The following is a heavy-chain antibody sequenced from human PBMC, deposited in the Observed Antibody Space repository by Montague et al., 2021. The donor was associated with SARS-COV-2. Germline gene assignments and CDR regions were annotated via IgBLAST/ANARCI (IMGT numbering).Heavy chain of an antibody. V-gene: IGHV2-70*01. Sequence: PALVKPTQTLTLTCTFSGFSLSTSGMCVSWIRQPPGKALEWLALXDWDDDKYYSTSLKTRLTISKDTSKNQVVLTMTNMDPVDTATYYCARTSVEMATIGAYYYYGMDVWGQGTTVTVS. CDR1: GFSLSTSGMC. CDR3: ARTSVEMATIGAYYYYGMDV. CDR2: XDWDDDK. J-gene: IGHJ6*02. D-gene: IGHD5-24*01.